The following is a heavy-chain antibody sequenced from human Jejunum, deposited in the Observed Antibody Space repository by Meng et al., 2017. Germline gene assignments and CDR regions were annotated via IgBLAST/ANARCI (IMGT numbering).Heavy chain of an antibody. CDR3: ARDLLGPAIAATGWFDP. J-gene: IGHJ5*02. Sequence: DSGPGLVKPSGTLSLTCAVSGASISDSNWWSWVRQPPGKGLEWIGEIYHTGTPNYNPSLKSRVTMSLDKSKNQFSLELTSVTAADTAVYYCARDLLGPAIAATGWFDPWGQGTLVTVSS. D-gene: IGHD6-13*01. CDR2: IYHTGTP. V-gene: IGHV4-4*02. CDR1: GASISDSNW.